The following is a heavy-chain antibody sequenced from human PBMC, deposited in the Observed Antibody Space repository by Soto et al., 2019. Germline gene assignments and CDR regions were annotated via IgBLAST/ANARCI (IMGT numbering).Heavy chain of an antibody. CDR3: AKVGGIYDYVWETWFDY. J-gene: IGHJ4*02. Sequence: GGSLRLSCAASGFTFSSYAMSWVRQAPGKGLEWVSAISGSGGSTYYADSVKGRFTISRDNSKNTLYLQMNSLRAEDTAVYYCAKVGGIYDYVWETWFDYWGQGTLVTVSS. CDR2: ISGSGGST. V-gene: IGHV3-23*01. D-gene: IGHD3-16*01. CDR1: GFTFSSYA.